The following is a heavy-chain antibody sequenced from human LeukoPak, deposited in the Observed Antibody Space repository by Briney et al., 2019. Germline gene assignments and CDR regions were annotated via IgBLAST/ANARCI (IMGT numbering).Heavy chain of an antibody. CDR2: IYYRGTT. D-gene: IGHD6-19*01. V-gene: IGHV4-39*01. CDR3: ARRGMYSSGWYFDY. Sequence: SETLSLTCTVSGVSISSSSYYWGWLRQPPGTGLEWIGSIYYRGTTYYNPSLKSRVTMSVDTSKNQFSLRLDSVTAADTAVYYCARRGMYSSGWYFDYWGQGTLVTVSS. CDR1: GVSISSSSYY. J-gene: IGHJ4*02.